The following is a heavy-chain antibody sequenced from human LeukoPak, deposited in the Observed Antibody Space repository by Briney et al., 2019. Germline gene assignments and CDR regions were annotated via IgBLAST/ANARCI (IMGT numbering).Heavy chain of an antibody. J-gene: IGHJ3*02. V-gene: IGHV1-8*01. Sequence: ASVKVSCKASGYTFTSYDINWVRQATGQGLEWMGWMNPNSGNTGYAQKFQGRVTMTTDTSTSTAYMELRSLRSDDTAVYYCARASTHRYNWKSGQLNDAFDIWGQGTMVTVSS. D-gene: IGHD1-20*01. CDR2: MNPNSGNT. CDR1: GYTFTSYD. CDR3: ARASTHRYNWKSGQLNDAFDI.